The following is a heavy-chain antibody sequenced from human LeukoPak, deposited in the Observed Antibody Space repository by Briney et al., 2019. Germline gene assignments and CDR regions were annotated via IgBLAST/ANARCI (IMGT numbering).Heavy chain of an antibody. CDR2: ISGSGGST. D-gene: IGHD3-22*01. J-gene: IGHJ5*02. Sequence: PGGSLRLSCAASGFTFSSYAMSWVRRAPGKGLEWVSAISGSGGSTYYADSVKGRFTISRDNSKNTLYLQMNSLRAEDTAVYYCAKDPSTYYYDSSGFPNWFDPWGQGTLVTVSS. CDR3: AKDPSTYYYDSSGFPNWFDP. V-gene: IGHV3-23*01. CDR1: GFTFSSYA.